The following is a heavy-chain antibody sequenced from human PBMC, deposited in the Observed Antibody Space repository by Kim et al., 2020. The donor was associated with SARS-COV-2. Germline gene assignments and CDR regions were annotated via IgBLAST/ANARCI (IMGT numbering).Heavy chain of an antibody. D-gene: IGHD3-16*02. CDR1: GFSLNTYGVG. Sequence: SGPTLVNPTQTLTLTCSFSGFSLNTYGVGVGWIRQPPGKALEWLALIYWNDNKVYSPSLRSKLTVTGDTSKNQVVLTVANLDPADTGTYYCAHRLRKLRLEELSPFANWGQGALVTVTS. CDR2: IYWNDNK. V-gene: IGHV2-5*01. CDR3: AHRLRKLRLEELSPFAN. J-gene: IGHJ4*02.